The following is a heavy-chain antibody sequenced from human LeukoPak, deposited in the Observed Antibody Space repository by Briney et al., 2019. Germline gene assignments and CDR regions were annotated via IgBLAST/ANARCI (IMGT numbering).Heavy chain of an antibody. V-gene: IGHV5-10-1*01. J-gene: IGHJ1*01. CDR2: IEPSDSYT. CDR3: ATSVGAEYFQY. Sequence: GESLKVSCKGSGYSFTSYWISWVRQMPGKGLEWMGRIEPSDSYTNYSPSFQGHVTISADKSITTAYLQWRSLKASDTAMFYCATSVGAEYFQYWGQGTLVTVSS. CDR1: GYSFTSYW.